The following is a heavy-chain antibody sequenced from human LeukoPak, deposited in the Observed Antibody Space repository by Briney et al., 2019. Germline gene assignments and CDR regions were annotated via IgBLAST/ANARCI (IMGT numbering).Heavy chain of an antibody. CDR2: IVHSSSNT. Sequence: KPGGSLRLSCAASGVTFSDYYISWIRQAPGEGQEWVSYIVHSSSNTKYEHSLKRRSTNSSDHAKNSLYLPMNSLRAEDTAVYYCARYSSSWEDFDYWGQGTLVTVSS. D-gene: IGHD6-13*01. V-gene: IGHV3-11*03. CDR1: GVTFSDYY. CDR3: ARYSSSWEDFDY. J-gene: IGHJ4*02.